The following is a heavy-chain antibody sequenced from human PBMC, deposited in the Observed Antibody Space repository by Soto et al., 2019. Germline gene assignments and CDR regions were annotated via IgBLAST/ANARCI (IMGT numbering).Heavy chain of an antibody. V-gene: IGHV3-74*01. Sequence: GGSLRLSCAASGFTFSSYWMHWVRQAPGKGLVWVSRINSDGRSTSYADPVKGRFTMSRDNGENTLYLQMNSLRAEDTAVYYCARDGVPYYDFWSDYYDAFDIWGQGTMVTVSS. CDR3: ARDGVPYYDFWSDYYDAFDI. CDR2: INSDGRST. J-gene: IGHJ3*02. D-gene: IGHD3-3*01. CDR1: GFTFSSYW.